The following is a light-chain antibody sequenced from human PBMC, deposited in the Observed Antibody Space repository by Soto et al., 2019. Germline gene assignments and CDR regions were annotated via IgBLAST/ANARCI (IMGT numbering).Light chain of an antibody. Sequence: QSVLTQPASVSGSPGQSITISCTGTSSDVGNYNYVSWYQQHPGKAPQLMIFQVSNRASGVPDRFSGSKSGTSASLAITGLQAEDEADYYCQSSDSSLNVFGTGTKVTVL. J-gene: IGLJ1*01. CDR2: QVS. V-gene: IGLV2-14*01. CDR3: QSSDSSLNV. CDR1: SSDVGNYNY.